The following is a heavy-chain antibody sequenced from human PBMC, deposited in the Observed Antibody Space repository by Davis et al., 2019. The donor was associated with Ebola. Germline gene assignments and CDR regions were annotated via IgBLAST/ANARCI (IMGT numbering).Heavy chain of an antibody. V-gene: IGHV3-48*01. CDR2: ISSSSRTI. CDR3: AKSGISACGGDCHGGADC. CDR1: GFTFTSYT. Sequence: PGGSLRLSCAASGFTFTSYTMTWVRQAPGKGLEWISYISSSSRTIYYAESVKGRFTISRDNFKNTLYLQMNSLGAEDTAMYHCAKSGISACGGDCHGGADCWGQGTLVTVSS. J-gene: IGHJ4*02. D-gene: IGHD2-21*02.